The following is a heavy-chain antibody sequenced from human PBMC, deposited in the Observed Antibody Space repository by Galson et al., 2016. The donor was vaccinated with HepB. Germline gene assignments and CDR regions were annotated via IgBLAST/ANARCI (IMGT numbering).Heavy chain of an antibody. Sequence: SLRLSCAASGFTFSGYGIHWVRQAPGKGLEWVAGFWFDRSDKYYADSVKGRFTISRDNSENTLYLQMSRLRAEDTAVYYCARDLDTHARYYFDYWGQGTLVTVSS. CDR1: GFTFSGYG. CDR3: ARDLDTHARYYFDY. CDR2: FWFDRSDK. J-gene: IGHJ4*02. D-gene: IGHD2-2*01. V-gene: IGHV3-33*01.